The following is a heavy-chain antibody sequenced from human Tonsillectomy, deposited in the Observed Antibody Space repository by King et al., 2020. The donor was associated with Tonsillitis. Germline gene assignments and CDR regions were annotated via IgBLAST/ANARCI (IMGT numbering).Heavy chain of an antibody. Sequence: ESGGGVVQPGRSLRLSCAASGFTFSNYAIHWVRQAPGKGLEWVAVISYDGSNEYYAGSVKGRFTISRDNSKNTLYLQMNSLRAEDTAAFYCARDRKSLGYNGYEPSSSWFAPWGQGTVVTVSS. J-gene: IGHJ5*02. D-gene: IGHD5-12*01. V-gene: IGHV3-30-3*01. CDR2: ISYDGSNE. CDR1: GFTFSNYA. CDR3: ARDRKSLGYNGYEPSSSWFAP.